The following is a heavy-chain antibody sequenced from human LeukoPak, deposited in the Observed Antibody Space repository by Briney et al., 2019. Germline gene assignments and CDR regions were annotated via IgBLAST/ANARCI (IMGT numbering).Heavy chain of an antibody. CDR2: IHHSGST. V-gene: IGHV4-30-2*01. CDR1: GGSISSGGYY. Sequence: SETLSLTCTVSGGSISSGGYYWNWIRQPPGKGLEWIGYIHHSGSTYYNPSLKSRVTILVDRSKKKFSLKLSSVTAADTAVYYCGRVFVSSDYYDTRWGQGTLVTVSS. J-gene: IGHJ4*02. CDR3: GRVFVSSDYYDTR. D-gene: IGHD3-22*01.